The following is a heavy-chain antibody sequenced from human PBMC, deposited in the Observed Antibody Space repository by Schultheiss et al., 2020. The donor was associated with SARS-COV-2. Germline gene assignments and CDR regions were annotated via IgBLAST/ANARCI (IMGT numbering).Heavy chain of an antibody. V-gene: IGHV4-34*01. J-gene: IGHJ6*02. CDR3: ARRQFYYYGMDV. CDR1: GGSFSGYY. CDR2: IYYSGST. Sequence: ESLKISCAVYGGSFSGYYWSWIRQPPGKGLEWIGNIYYSGSTYDNPSLKSRVTISVDTSKNQFSLKLSSVTAADTAVYYCARRQFYYYGMDVWGQGTTVTVSS.